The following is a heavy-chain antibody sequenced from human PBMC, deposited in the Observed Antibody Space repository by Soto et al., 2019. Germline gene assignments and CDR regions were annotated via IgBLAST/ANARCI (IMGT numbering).Heavy chain of an antibody. D-gene: IGHD3-10*01. CDR2: VNPNTGVT. Sequence: ASVKVSCKASGYTLTAFYMNWVRQAPGQGLEWMGWVNPNTGVTKYAQKFQGRVTMTRDTSINTAYMELSGLTSDDTAVYYCANVRRVGEDYWGQGTLVTVSS. J-gene: IGHJ4*02. CDR3: ANVRRVGEDY. CDR1: GYTLTAFY. V-gene: IGHV1-2*02.